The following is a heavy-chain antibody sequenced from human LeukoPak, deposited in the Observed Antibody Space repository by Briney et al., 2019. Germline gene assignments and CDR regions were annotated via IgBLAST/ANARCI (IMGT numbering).Heavy chain of an antibody. CDR3: APKQQLGSYNWFDP. Sequence: GGSLRLSCAASGFTFSDYYMSWIRQAPGKGLEWVSYISSSGSTIYYADSVKGRFTISRDNAKNSLYLQMNRLRAEDTAVYYCAPKQQLGSYNWFDPWGQGTLVTVSS. CDR2: ISSSGSTI. J-gene: IGHJ5*02. D-gene: IGHD6-13*01. V-gene: IGHV3-11*01. CDR1: GFTFSDYY.